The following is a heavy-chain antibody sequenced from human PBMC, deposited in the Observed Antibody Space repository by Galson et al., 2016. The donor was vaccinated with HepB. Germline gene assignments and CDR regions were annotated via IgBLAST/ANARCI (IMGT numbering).Heavy chain of an antibody. J-gene: IGHJ4*02. CDR1: GFAFDDYA. CDR3: AKDVDTGFGGVFDS. V-gene: IGHV3-9*01. Sequence: SLRLSCAVSGFAFDDYAMHWVRQAPGKGLKWVSGVTRNSGSTGYAASVKGRFTISRDNAKNSLYLQMNSLRPEDTALYYCAKDVDTGFGGVFDSWGQGTLVTVSS. CDR2: VTRNSGST. D-gene: IGHD3-10*01.